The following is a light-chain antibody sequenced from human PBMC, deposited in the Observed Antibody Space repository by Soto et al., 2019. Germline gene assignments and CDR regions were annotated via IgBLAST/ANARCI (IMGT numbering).Light chain of an antibody. Sequence: EIVMTQSPATLSVSPGERATLSCRASQSLSSNLAWYQQKPGQAPRLLIYGASTRATGIPVRFSGSGSGTEFTLTINSLQSEDSAVYFCQQYNKWPRTFGQGTMVEIK. CDR3: QQYNKWPRT. CDR2: GAS. V-gene: IGKV3-15*01. J-gene: IGKJ1*01. CDR1: QSLSSN.